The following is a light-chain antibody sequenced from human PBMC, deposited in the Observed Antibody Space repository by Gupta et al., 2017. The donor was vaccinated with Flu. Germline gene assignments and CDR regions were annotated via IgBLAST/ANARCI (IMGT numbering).Light chain of an antibody. CDR3: QQYYSTPLT. J-gene: IGKJ4*01. V-gene: IGKV4-1*01. CDR2: WAS. Sequence: DIVMTQSPDSLAVSLSERATINCKSSQSVLYRSNNNNYLAWYQQKPGQPPKLLIYWASTRESGVPDRFSGSGSGTDFTLTISSLQAEDVAVYYCQQYYSTPLTFGGGTKVEIK. CDR1: QSVLYRSNNNNY.